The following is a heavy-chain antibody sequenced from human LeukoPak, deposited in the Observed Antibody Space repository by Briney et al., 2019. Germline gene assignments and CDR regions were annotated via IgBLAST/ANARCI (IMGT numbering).Heavy chain of an antibody. D-gene: IGHD2-2*01. V-gene: IGHV4-59*08. J-gene: IGHJ3*02. Sequence: SETLSLTCTVSGGSISSYYWSWIRQPPGKGLEWIGYIYYSGSTNYNPSFKSRVTISVDTSKNQFSLKLSSVTAADTAVYYCARRSSRGTRMYAFDIWGQGTMVTVSS. CDR1: GGSISSYY. CDR3: ARRSSRGTRMYAFDI. CDR2: IYYSGST.